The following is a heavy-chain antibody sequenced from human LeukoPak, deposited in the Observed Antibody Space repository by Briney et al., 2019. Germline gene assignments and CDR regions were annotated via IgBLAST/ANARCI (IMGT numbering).Heavy chain of an antibody. V-gene: IGHV4-59*01. D-gene: IGHD4-17*01. Sequence: SETLSLTCTVSGGSISSYYWSWIRQPPGKGLEWIGYIYYSGSTNYNPSLKSRVTISVDASKNQFSLKLSSVTAADTAVYYCARFYGDYPFYYYYYYGMDVWGQGTTVTVSS. J-gene: IGHJ6*02. CDR1: GGSISSYY. CDR2: IYYSGST. CDR3: ARFYGDYPFYYYYYYGMDV.